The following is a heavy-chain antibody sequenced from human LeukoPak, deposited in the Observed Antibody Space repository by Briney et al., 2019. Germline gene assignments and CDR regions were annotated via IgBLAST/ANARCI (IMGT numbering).Heavy chain of an antibody. CDR1: GYTFTGYY. CDR2: INPNSGGT. J-gene: IGHJ3*02. CDR3: ARVFNDYGDYGDAFDI. V-gene: IGHV1-2*02. Sequence: ASVKVSCKASGYTFTGYYMHWVRQAPGQGLEWMGWINPNSGGTNYAQKFQGRVTMTRDTSISTAYMELSRLRSDDTAVYYCARVFNDYGDYGDAFDIWGQGTMVTASS. D-gene: IGHD4-17*01.